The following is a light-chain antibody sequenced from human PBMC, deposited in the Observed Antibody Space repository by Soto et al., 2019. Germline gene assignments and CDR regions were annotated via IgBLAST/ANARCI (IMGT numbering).Light chain of an antibody. CDR2: EDS. J-gene: IGLJ2*01. Sequence: QSALTQPASVSGSPGQSITISCTGTSSDVGSYNLVSWYQQHPGKAPKLMIYEDSKRPSGVSNRFSGSKSDNTASLTISGLQAEDEADYYCCSYAGSSTFGVVFGGGTKLTVL. V-gene: IGLV2-23*02. CDR1: SSDVGSYNL. CDR3: CSYAGSSTFGVV.